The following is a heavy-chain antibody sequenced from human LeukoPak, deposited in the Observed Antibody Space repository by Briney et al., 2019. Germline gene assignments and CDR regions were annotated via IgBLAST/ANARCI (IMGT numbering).Heavy chain of an antibody. CDR2: ISGSGGRA. D-gene: IGHD1-1*01. J-gene: IGHJ4*02. V-gene: IGHV3-23*01. Sequence: GGSLRLSCAASGLTFSSVGISWGRQAPGKGVEGCSAISGSGGRADYTDSVKGRFPIHRANAKTSLYLQMNSLRAEATAVYYCARGIGTGRQPFDYWGQGTLVTVSS. CDR3: ARGIGTGRQPFDY. CDR1: GLTFSSVG.